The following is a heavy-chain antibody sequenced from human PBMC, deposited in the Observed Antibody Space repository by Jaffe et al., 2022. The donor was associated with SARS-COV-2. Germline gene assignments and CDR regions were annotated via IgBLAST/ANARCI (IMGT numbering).Heavy chain of an antibody. V-gene: IGHV3-33*01. CDR1: GFSFSTYG. Sequence: QVQLVESGGGVVQPGRSLRLSCAASGFSFSTYGMHWVRQAPGKGLEWVAVIWYDGSNEYYADSVKGRFTISRDNSKNTLYLQMNSLRVEDTAVYYCATLYSTFDWWGQGTLVTVSS. J-gene: IGHJ4*02. CDR3: ATLYSTFDW. D-gene: IGHD2-15*01. CDR2: IWYDGSNE.